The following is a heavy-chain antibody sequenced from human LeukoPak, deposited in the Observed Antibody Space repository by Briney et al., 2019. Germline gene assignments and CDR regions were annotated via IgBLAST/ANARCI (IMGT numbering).Heavy chain of an antibody. Sequence: GASVKVSCKASGGTFSSYAISWVRQAPGQGLEWMGGIIPIFGTANYAQKLQGRVTMTTDTSTSTAYMELRSLRSDDTAVYYCALSYQIAAAAKAYFDYWGQGTLVTVSS. D-gene: IGHD6-13*01. J-gene: IGHJ4*02. V-gene: IGHV1-69*05. CDR3: ALSYQIAAAAKAYFDY. CDR1: GGTFSSYA. CDR2: IIPIFGTA.